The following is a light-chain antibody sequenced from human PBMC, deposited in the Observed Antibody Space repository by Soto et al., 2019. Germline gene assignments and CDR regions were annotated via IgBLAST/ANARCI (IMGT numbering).Light chain of an antibody. J-gene: IGKJ2*01. V-gene: IGKV1-39*01. CDR1: QTISSY. CDR3: QQTFRTPHT. Sequence: DIQMTQSPASLSASVGERGTITCRASQTISSYLNWYQQKAGAAPKLLIYSASTLQTGVPSKFSGSGFGTAYTLPLSRLHPADFALYYCQQTFRTPHTFRQGTKGDI. CDR2: SAS.